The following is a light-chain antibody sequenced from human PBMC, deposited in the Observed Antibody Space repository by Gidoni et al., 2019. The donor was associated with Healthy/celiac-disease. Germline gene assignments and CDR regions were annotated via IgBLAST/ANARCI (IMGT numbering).Light chain of an antibody. CDR3: HQSYSTPPYT. J-gene: IGKJ2*01. CDR1: QSISSY. V-gene: IGKV1-39*01. Sequence: DIQMTQSPSSLSASVGDRVTITCRASQSISSYLNWYQQKPGKAPKLLIYAASSLQRGVPSRFSGSGSGTAFTLSISSLQPEDFATYYCHQSYSTPPYTFGQVTKLEIQ. CDR2: AAS.